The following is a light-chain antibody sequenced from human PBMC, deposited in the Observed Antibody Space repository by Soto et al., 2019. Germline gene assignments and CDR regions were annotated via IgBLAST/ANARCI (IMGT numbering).Light chain of an antibody. CDR1: QSVSRY. J-gene: IGKJ4*01. Sequence: EIVLTQSPATLSLSPGERATLSCRASQSVSRYLACYQQKPGQAPRLLIYDASNRATGIPARFRGSGSGTDFTLTISSREAEDFAVYYCQQRANWPLTFGGGTKVEIK. CDR3: QQRANWPLT. V-gene: IGKV3-11*01. CDR2: DAS.